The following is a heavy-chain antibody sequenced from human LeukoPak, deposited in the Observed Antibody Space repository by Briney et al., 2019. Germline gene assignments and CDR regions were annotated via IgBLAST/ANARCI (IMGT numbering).Heavy chain of an antibody. CDR2: IYTSGST. CDR3: ARAYSSSRFNWFDP. CDR1: GGSISSYY. D-gene: IGHD6-13*01. V-gene: IGHV4-4*07. J-gene: IGHJ5*02. Sequence: PSETLSLTCTVSGGSISSYYWSWIRQPAGKGLEWIGRIYTSGSTNYNPSLKSRVTMSVDTSKNQFSLKLSSATAADTAVYYCARAYSSSRFNWFDPWGQGTLVTVSS.